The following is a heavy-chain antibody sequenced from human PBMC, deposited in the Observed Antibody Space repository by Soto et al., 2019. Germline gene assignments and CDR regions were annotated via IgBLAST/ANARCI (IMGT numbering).Heavy chain of an antibody. D-gene: IGHD6-6*01. CDR1: GGSISSYY. CDR3: ARGSFSSSSSWFDP. CDR2: IYYSGRT. Sequence: SETLSLTCTVSGGSISSYYWSWIRQHPGKGLEWIGYIYYSGRTYYNPSLHSRVSIAVDTTENQFSLKLTSVTAADTSVYYCARGSFSSSSSWFDPWGRGTLVTVSS. V-gene: IGHV4-59*06. J-gene: IGHJ5*02.